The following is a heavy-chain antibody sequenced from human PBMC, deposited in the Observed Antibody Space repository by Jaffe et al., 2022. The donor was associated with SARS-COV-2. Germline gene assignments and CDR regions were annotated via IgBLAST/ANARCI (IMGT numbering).Heavy chain of an antibody. Sequence: EVQLVESGGDLVQPGGSLGLSCAASGFTFSGYDMSWVRQAPGKGLEWVSTISGSSASTFYADSVRGRVTISRDNSKNTLFLQMNSLRVEDTAIYYCARKNAAMNNFDYWGQGTLVTVSS. D-gene: IGHD6-13*01. CDR2: ISGSSAST. V-gene: IGHV3-23*04. CDR3: ARKNAAMNNFDY. CDR1: GFTFSGYD. J-gene: IGHJ4*02.